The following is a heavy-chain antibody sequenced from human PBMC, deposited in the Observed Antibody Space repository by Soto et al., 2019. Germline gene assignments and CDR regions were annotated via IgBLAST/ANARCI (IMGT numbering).Heavy chain of an antibody. Sequence: ASVKVSCKASGYTFTSYGISWVRQAPGQGLEWMGWISAYNGNTNYAQKLQGRVTMTTDTSTSTAYMELRSLRSDDTAVYYCARDLGYCISTSCYGMDVWGQGTTVTVSS. V-gene: IGHV1-18*01. J-gene: IGHJ6*02. CDR3: ARDLGYCISTSCYGMDV. CDR1: GYTFTSYG. D-gene: IGHD2-2*01. CDR2: ISAYNGNT.